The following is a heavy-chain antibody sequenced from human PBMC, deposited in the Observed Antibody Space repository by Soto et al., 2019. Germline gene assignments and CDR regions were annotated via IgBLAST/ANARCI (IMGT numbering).Heavy chain of an antibody. J-gene: IGHJ6*03. D-gene: IGHD2-21*02. V-gene: IGHV3-23*01. CDR3: AKTRGDYYYYYYMDV. CDR1: GFTLSSYA. CDR2: LSGSGGNT. Sequence: PGGSLSLSCAASGFTLSSYAMSWVRQAPGKGLEWVSALSGSGGNTYYTDPVKGRFTISRDNSKNTLHLQMNSLRADDTAVYHCAKTRGDYYYYYYMDVWGKGTTVTVSS.